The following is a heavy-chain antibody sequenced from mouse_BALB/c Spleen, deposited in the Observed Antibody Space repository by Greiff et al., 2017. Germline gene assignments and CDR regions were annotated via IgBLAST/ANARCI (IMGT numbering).Heavy chain of an antibody. J-gene: IGHJ3*01. CDR1: GYTFTSYV. CDR3: ARGGYGSSWGFAY. CDR2: INPYNDGT. Sequence: EVKLMESGPELVKPGASVKMSCKASGYTFTSYVMHWVKQKPGQGLEWIGYINPYNDGTKYNEKFKGTATLTSDKSSSTAYMELSSLTSEDSAVYYCARGGYGSSWGFAYWGQGTLVTVSA. V-gene: IGHV1-14*01. D-gene: IGHD1-1*01.